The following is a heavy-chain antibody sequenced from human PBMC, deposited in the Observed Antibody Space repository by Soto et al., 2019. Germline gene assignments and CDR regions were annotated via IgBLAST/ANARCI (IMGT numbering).Heavy chain of an antibody. D-gene: IGHD2-2*03. Sequence: QVQLQESGPGLVKPSQTLSLTCTVSGGSISSGGYYWSWIRQHPGKGLEWSGYIYYSGSTYYTPSLKSRVTISVDTSKNQFSLKLSSVTAADTAVYYCARTGERWILGYYFDYWGQGTLVTVSS. CDR1: GGSISSGGYY. J-gene: IGHJ4*02. V-gene: IGHV4-31*03. CDR3: ARTGERWILGYYFDY. CDR2: IYYSGST.